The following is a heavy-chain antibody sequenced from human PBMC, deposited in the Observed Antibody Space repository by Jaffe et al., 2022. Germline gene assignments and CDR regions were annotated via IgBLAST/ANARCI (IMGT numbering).Heavy chain of an antibody. V-gene: IGHV4-61*02. CDR3: ARAYDRDAFDI. CDR1: GGSISSGSYY. D-gene: IGHD3-22*01. CDR2: IYTSGST. Sequence: QVQLQESGPGLVKPSQTLSLTCTVSGGSISSGSYYWSWIRQPAGKGLEWIGRIYTSGSTNYNPSLKSRVTISVDTSKNQFSLKLSSVTAADTAVYYCARAYDRDAFDIWGQGTMVTVSS. J-gene: IGHJ3*02.